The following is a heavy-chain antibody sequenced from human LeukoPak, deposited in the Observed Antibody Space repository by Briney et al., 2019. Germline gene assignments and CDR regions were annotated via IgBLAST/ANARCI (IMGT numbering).Heavy chain of an antibody. CDR2: ISYDGSNK. D-gene: IGHD6-13*01. J-gene: IGHJ4*02. Sequence: GGSLRLSCAASGFTFSSYGMHWVRQAPGKGLEWVAVISYDGSNKYYADSVKGRFTISRDNSKNTLYLQMNSLRAEDTAVYYCAKDRASIAAAIDYWGQGTLVTVSS. CDR1: GFTFSSYG. CDR3: AKDRASIAAAIDY. V-gene: IGHV3-30*18.